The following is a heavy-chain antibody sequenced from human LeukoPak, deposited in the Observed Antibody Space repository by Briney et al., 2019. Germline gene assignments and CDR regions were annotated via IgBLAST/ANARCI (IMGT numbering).Heavy chain of an antibody. J-gene: IGHJ4*02. CDR3: AREDIVVVPAAIRGGAFDY. D-gene: IGHD2-2*02. CDR1: GYTFTSYG. V-gene: IGHV1-18*01. CDR2: ISGYNGNT. Sequence: ASVKVSCKASGYTFTSYGISWVRQAPGQGLEWMGWISGYNGNTNYSQNLQGRVTMTTDTSTSTAYMELRSLRFDDTAVYYCAREDIVVVPAAIRGGAFDYWAREPWSPSPQ.